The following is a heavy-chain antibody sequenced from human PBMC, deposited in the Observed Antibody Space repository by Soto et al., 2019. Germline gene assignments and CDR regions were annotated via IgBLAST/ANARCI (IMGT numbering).Heavy chain of an antibody. V-gene: IGHV3-64*02. J-gene: IGHJ4*02. CDR2: TSGDGRIM. CDR3: ARGRAAYYFDY. Sequence: PGGSLRLSCAASGFTFSSYPMHWGRQAPGKGLEHVSSTSGDGRIMYYLDSVKGRFTISRDNSKNTLYLQMGSLRTEDMAVYYCARGRAAYYFDYWGQGALVTVSS. D-gene: IGHD6-25*01. CDR1: GFTFSSYP.